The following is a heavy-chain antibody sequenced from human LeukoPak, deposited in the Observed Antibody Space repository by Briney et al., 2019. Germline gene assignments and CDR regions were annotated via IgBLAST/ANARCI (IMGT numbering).Heavy chain of an antibody. CDR2: MYYSGST. D-gene: IGHD3-22*01. Sequence: SETLSLTCTVSGDAITGSTYYWGWIRQPPGKGLEWIGSMYYSGSTYSNASLKSRVTISADTSKNQFSLKLSSVTAADTATYYCARQYYDRTGYYYFDHRTQGTLVTVSS. J-gene: IGHJ4*02. CDR3: ARQYYDRTGYYYFDH. CDR1: GDAITGSTYY. V-gene: IGHV4-39*01.